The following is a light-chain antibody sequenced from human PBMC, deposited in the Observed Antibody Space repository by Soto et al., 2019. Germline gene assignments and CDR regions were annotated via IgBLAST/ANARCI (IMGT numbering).Light chain of an antibody. V-gene: IGLV1-40*01. CDR2: GNS. J-gene: IGLJ1*01. CDR3: QSYDSSLSAHYV. Sequence: QSVLTQPPSVSGAPGQRVTISCTGSSSNIGATYDVQWYQQLPGTAPKLLIYGNSNRPSGVPDRFSGSKSGTSASLAITGLQADAEADYYCQSYDSSLSAHYVFGTGTKRTV. CDR1: SSNIGATYD.